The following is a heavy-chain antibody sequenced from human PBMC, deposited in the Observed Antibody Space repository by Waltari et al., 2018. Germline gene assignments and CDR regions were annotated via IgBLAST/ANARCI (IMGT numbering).Heavy chain of an antibody. CDR2: INSDGSST. J-gene: IGHJ6*03. D-gene: IGHD3-3*01. V-gene: IGHV3-74*01. CDR3: ARQSLRFLWPYYYYYMDV. Sequence: EVQLVESGGGLVQPGGSLRLSCAASGFTFSSYWMHWVRQAPGKGLVWVSRINSDGSSTSYADSVKGRFTISRDNAKNTLYLQMNSLRAEDTAVYYCARQSLRFLWPYYYYYMDVWGKGTTVTVSS. CDR1: GFTFSSYW.